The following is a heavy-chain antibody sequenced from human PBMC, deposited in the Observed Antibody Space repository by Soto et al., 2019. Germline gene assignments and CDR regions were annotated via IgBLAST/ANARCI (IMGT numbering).Heavy chain of an antibody. J-gene: IGHJ6*02. CDR1: GGTFSSYA. Sequence: SVKVSCKASGGTFSSYAISWVRQAPGQGLEWMGGIIPIFGTANYAQKFQGRVTITADESTSTAYMELSSLRSEDTAVYYCASTKPCHLRYFDWCYYGMDVRTQGTTVTVSS. CDR2: IIPIFGTA. D-gene: IGHD3-9*01. V-gene: IGHV1-69*13. CDR3: ASTKPCHLRYFDWCYYGMDV.